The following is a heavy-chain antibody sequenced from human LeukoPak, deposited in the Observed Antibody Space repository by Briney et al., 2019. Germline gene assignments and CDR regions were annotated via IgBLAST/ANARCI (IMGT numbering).Heavy chain of an antibody. J-gene: IGHJ4*02. CDR3: AKDQGLYYDSSGYLGG. D-gene: IGHD3-22*01. V-gene: IGHV3-66*01. CDR2: IYSGGST. Sequence: GGSLRLSCAASEFSVGSNYMTWVRQAPGKGLEWVSLIYSGGSTYYADSVKGRFTISRDNSKNTLYLQMNSLRAEDTAVYYCAKDQGLYYDSSGYLGGWGQGTLVTVSS. CDR1: EFSVGSNY.